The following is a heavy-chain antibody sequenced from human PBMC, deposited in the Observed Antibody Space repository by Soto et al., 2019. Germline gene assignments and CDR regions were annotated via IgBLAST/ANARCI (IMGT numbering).Heavy chain of an antibody. CDR3: ASGAYTPGYSSSWTWGGYYFDY. J-gene: IGHJ4*02. CDR1: GGSISSGDYY. V-gene: IGHV4-30-4*01. D-gene: IGHD6-13*01. Sequence: SETLSLTCTVSGGSISSGDYYWSWIRQPPRKGLEWIGYIDYSGNTYYNPSLKSRVTISVDTSKNQFSLKLSSVTAADTAVYYCASGAYTPGYSSSWTWGGYYFDYXGQGTLVTVYS. CDR2: IDYSGNT.